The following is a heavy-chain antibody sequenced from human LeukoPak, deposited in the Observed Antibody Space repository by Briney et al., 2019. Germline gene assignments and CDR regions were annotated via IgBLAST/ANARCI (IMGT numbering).Heavy chain of an antibody. Sequence: PSETLSLTCTVPGGSISSYYCSWIRQPPGKGLEWIGYIYYSGSTNYNPSLKSRVSISVDTSKNQFSLKLSSVTAADTAVYYCARSYGSGSFYYFDYWGQGTLVTVSS. V-gene: IGHV4-59*01. CDR1: GGSISSYY. CDR2: IYYSGST. CDR3: ARSYGSGSFYYFDY. D-gene: IGHD3-10*01. J-gene: IGHJ4*02.